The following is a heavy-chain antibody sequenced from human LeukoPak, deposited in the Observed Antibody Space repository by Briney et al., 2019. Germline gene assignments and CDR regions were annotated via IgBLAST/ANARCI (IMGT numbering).Heavy chain of an antibody. CDR2: INSDGSST. Sequence: PGGSLRLSCAASGFTFSSYWMHWVRQAPGKGLVWVSRINSDGSSTSYADSVKGRFTISRDNAKNTLYLQMNSLRAEDTAVYYCAGGLRRGYCSSTSCYRDYWDRGTLVTGSS. J-gene: IGHJ4*02. CDR3: AGGLRRGYCSSTSCYRDY. CDR1: GFTFSSYW. V-gene: IGHV3-74*01. D-gene: IGHD2-2*02.